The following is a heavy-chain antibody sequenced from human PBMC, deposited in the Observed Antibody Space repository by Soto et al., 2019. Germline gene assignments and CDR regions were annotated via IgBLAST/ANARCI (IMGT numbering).Heavy chain of an antibody. CDR1: GGSISSYY. Sequence: PSETLSLTCTVSGGSISSYYWSWIRQPPGKGLEWFGYIYYSGSTNYNPSLKSRVTISVDTSKNQFSLKLSSVTAADTAVYYCARSPPYYYGSGSRPSYYYYYMDVWGKGTTVTVS. CDR2: IYYSGST. J-gene: IGHJ6*03. V-gene: IGHV4-59*01. D-gene: IGHD3-10*01. CDR3: ARSPPYYYGSGSRPSYYYYYMDV.